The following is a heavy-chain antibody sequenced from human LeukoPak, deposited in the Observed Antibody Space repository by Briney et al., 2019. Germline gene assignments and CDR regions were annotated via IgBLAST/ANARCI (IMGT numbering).Heavy chain of an antibody. V-gene: IGHV4-39*01. Sequence: SETLSLICSVSGGSISNSHYYWGWIRLPPGKGMEWIGTIYYSGSTNYNPSLKSRLTISVHTSKDQFSMKLSSVTAADTAVYYCARGGQPLLGNWFDPWGRGTLVTVSS. J-gene: IGHJ5*02. CDR3: ARGGQPLLGNWFDP. CDR2: IYYSGST. CDR1: GGSISNSHYY. D-gene: IGHD2-21*02.